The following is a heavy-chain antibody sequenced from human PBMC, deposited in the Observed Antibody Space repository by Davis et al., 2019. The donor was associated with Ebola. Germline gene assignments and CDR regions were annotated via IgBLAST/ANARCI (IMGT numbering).Heavy chain of an antibody. Sequence: GESLKISCAASGFTFSNYIMSWVRQAPGKGLEWVSGVGGSGGSAHYADSVRGRFTISRDNSKNTLHLQMNSLGGEDTAVYYCAKDNVFYDMDVWGQGTTVTVSS. CDR3: AKDNVFYDMDV. CDR1: GFTFSNYI. CDR2: VGGSGGSA. D-gene: IGHD3-10*02. V-gene: IGHV3-23*01. J-gene: IGHJ6*02.